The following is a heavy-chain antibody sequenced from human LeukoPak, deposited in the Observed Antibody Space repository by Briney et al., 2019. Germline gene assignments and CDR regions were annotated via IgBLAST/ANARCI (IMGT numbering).Heavy chain of an antibody. Sequence: SETLSLTCTVSGGSMTIDNYYWAWIRQPPGKGLEWLGSVFYSGTTYYNPSLSNRVTISVDTSKNQFSLSLSSVTVADTAVYYCARDESWSGYYWGQGTLVTVSS. V-gene: IGHV4-39*07. J-gene: IGHJ4*02. CDR2: VFYSGTT. CDR3: ARDESWSGYY. D-gene: IGHD3-3*01. CDR1: GGSMTIDNYY.